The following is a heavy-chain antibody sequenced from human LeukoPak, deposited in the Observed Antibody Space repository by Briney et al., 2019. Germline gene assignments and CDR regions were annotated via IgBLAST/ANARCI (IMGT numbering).Heavy chain of an antibody. Sequence: SETLSPTCAVYGGSFSGYYWSWIRQPPGKGLEWIGEINHSGSTNYNPSLKSRVTISVDTSKNQFSLKLSSVTAADTAVYYCASGRGYRYCSSTSCHQRPYYYYYYGMDVWGQGTTVTVSS. CDR3: ASGRGYRYCSSTSCHQRPYYYYYYGMDV. J-gene: IGHJ6*02. D-gene: IGHD2-2*01. CDR2: INHSGST. V-gene: IGHV4-34*01. CDR1: GGSFSGYY.